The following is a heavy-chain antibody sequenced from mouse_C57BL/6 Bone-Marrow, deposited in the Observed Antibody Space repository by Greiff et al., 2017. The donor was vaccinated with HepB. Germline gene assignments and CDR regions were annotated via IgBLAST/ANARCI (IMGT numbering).Heavy chain of an antibody. CDR3: ARGVYYDGSSYVWYFDV. CDR1: GYTFTSYW. J-gene: IGHJ1*03. CDR2: IYPGSGST. Sequence: VQLQQPGAELVKPGASVKMSCKASGYTFTSYWITWVKQRPGQGREWIGDIYPGSGSTKYNEKFQSKATLTVDTTSSTAYMQLSSLTSEDSAVYYCARGVYYDGSSYVWYFDVWGTGTTVTVSS. D-gene: IGHD1-1*01. V-gene: IGHV1-55*01.